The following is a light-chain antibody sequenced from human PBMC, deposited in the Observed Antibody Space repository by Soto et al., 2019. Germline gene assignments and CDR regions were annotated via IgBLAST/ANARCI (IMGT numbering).Light chain of an antibody. CDR3: QQYYSYPT. V-gene: IGKV1-8*01. Sequence: IQMTQYPSSLSASTGDRVTITCRASQGIRSYLAWYQQKPGKAPKLLIYAASTLQSGVPSSLSGSGSGTDFTLTISCMQSEDFATYYCQQYYSYPTFGHGTKVDIK. CDR1: QGIRSY. J-gene: IGKJ1*01. CDR2: AAS.